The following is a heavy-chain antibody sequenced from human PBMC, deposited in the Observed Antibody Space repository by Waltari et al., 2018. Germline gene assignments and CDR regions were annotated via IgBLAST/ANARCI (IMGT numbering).Heavy chain of an antibody. J-gene: IGHJ4*02. CDR2: SYRACKT. CDR3: ARDRGKGLYLDS. D-gene: IGHD2-15*01. Sequence: QVQLRESGPGLVNPSGTLSLTCFVSGDSLTNNFWWSWVRQRPGKSREWLVQSYRACKTNYNPSLESRIIVSSDTSNNQLSLELTSVTAADTAIYYCARDRGKGLYLDSWGQGILVTVSP. V-gene: IGHV4-4*02. CDR1: GDSLTNNFW.